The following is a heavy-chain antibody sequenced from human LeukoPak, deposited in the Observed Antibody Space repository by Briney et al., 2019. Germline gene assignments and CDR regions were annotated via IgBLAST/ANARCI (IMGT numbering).Heavy chain of an antibody. CDR3: ARDAGRRELD. D-gene: IGHD1-26*01. CDR1: GFSFSIYG. CDR2: INPDGSAE. J-gene: IGHJ4*02. Sequence: PGGSLRLSCAASGFSFSIYGMHWVRQAPGKGPEWVASINPDGSAEQYVDSVKGRFTISRDNAKSSVYLQMNSLRAEDTAVYYCARDAGRRELDWGQGTLVTVSS. V-gene: IGHV3-7*04.